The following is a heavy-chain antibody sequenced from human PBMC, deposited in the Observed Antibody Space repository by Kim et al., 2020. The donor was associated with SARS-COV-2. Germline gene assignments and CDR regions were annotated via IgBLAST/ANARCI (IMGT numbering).Heavy chain of an antibody. CDR2: ISTRTRDK. V-gene: IGHV3-21*01. Sequence: GGSLRLSCAASGFAFSSYSMHWVRQAPGKGLDWVSFISTRTRDKFYADSVKGRFTISRDNTKKPVYLQMLSPRGEDTAVYYCAGRDRGAGGADYWGQG. CDR1: GFAFSSYS. CDR3: AGRDRGAGGADY. J-gene: IGHJ4*02. D-gene: IGHD2-15*01.